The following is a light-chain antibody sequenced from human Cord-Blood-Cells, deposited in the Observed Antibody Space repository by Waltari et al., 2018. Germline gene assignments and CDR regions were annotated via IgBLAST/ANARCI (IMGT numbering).Light chain of an antibody. J-gene: IGLJ2*01. CDR1: SSNIGAGYD. V-gene: IGLV1-40*01. CDR2: GKR. Sequence: QSVLTQPPSVSGAPGPRVATPCTGSSSNIGAGYDVWWYQKLPGEAPKLLIEGKRKRPSGVPDRFSGSKSGTSASLAITGLQAEDAADYYSQSYDSRLSGDVVFGRGSNLTVL. CDR3: QSYDSRLSGDVV.